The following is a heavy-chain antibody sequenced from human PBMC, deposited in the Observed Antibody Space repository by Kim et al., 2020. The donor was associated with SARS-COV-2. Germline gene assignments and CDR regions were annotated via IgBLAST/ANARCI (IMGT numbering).Heavy chain of an antibody. CDR3: ARDGGTSYVILTGYYTLDWFDP. Sequence: ASVKVSCKASGYTFTNYGISWVRQAPGQGLEWMGWISTYNGNTNYAQRLQGRVTMTTDTSTSTAYMELRSLRSDDTAMYYCARDGGTSYVILTGYYTLDWFDPWGQGTLVTVSP. CDR1: GYTFTNYG. V-gene: IGHV1-18*04. J-gene: IGHJ5*02. CDR2: ISTYNGNT. D-gene: IGHD3-9*01.